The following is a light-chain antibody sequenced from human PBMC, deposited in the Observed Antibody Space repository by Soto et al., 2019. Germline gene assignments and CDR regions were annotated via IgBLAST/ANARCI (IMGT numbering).Light chain of an antibody. CDR3: QQRSNWLT. J-gene: IGKJ4*01. CDR1: QRVMSNY. Sequence: EIVLTQSPGTRSLSAGERVTLSCRASQRVMSNYLAWYHQRPGQAPRLLIFGASNRATGIPARFSGSGSGTDFTLTISSLEPEDFAVYYCQQRSNWLTFGGGTKVDIK. V-gene: IGKV3-11*01. CDR2: GAS.